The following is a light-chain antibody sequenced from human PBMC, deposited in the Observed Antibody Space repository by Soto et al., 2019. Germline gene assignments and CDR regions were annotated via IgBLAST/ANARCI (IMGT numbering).Light chain of an antibody. Sequence: DIQMTQSPSTLYASVGDIVTITCRASQSISTWLAWYQQKPGKAPKLLIYQASSLESGVPSRFSGSGSGTEFTLTITSLQPDDFATYYCQQYDSYSETFGQGTKVEIK. J-gene: IGKJ1*01. CDR2: QAS. V-gene: IGKV1-5*03. CDR3: QQYDSYSET. CDR1: QSISTW.